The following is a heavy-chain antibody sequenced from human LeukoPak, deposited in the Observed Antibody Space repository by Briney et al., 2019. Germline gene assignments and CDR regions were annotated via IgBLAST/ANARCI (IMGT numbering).Heavy chain of an antibody. V-gene: IGHV3-23*01. CDR1: GFTFSSYG. Sequence: GGSLRLSCAASGFTFSSYGMSWVRQAPGKGLEWVSGIRGSGDITFYADSVKGRFTISRDNSKNTLYLQMNSLRAEDTAVYYCAKLTYGSGTYGAFDYRGQGTQVIVSP. CDR3: AKLTYGSGTYGAFDY. J-gene: IGHJ4*02. CDR2: IRGSGDIT. D-gene: IGHD3-10*01.